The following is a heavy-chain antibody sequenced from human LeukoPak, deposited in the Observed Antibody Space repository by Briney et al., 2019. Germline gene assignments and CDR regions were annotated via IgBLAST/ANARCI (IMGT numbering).Heavy chain of an antibody. V-gene: IGHV3-48*04. CDR2: ISSSSSSI. D-gene: IGHD3-10*01. Sequence: PGGSLRLSCAASGFTFSSNSLHWVRQAPGKGLEWVSYISSSSSSIYYADSVKGRFTISRDNSKNSLYLQMNSLRAEDTALYYCAKDMAAYYYASGNIDYWGQGTLVTVSS. J-gene: IGHJ4*02. CDR1: GFTFSSNS. CDR3: AKDMAAYYYASGNIDY.